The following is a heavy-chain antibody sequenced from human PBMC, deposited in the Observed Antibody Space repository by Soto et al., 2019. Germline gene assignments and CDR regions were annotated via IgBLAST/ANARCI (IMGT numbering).Heavy chain of an antibody. CDR2: IWYDGSNK. Sequence: QVQLVESGGGVVQPGRSLRLSCAASGVTFSSYGMHWVRQAPGKGLEWVAVIWYDGSNKYYADSVKGRFTISRDNSKNTLYLQMNSLRAEDTAVYYCARDFSGSYYFDYWGQGTLVTVSS. CDR3: ARDFSGSYYFDY. V-gene: IGHV3-33*01. CDR1: GVTFSSYG. D-gene: IGHD1-26*01. J-gene: IGHJ4*02.